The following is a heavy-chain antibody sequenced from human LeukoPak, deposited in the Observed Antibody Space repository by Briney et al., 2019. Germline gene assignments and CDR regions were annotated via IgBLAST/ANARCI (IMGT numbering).Heavy chain of an antibody. D-gene: IGHD2-15*01. J-gene: IGHJ6*02. Sequence: GGSLRPSCAASGFTFSSYGMHWVRQAPGKGVGWVAVIWYDGSNKYYADSVKGRFTISRDNSKNTLYLQMNSLRAEDTAVYYCARAAHLLGYCSGGSCDYGLRGYYYGMDVWGQGTTVTVSS. CDR2: IWYDGSNK. CDR1: GFTFSSYG. CDR3: ARAAHLLGYCSGGSCDYGLRGYYYGMDV. V-gene: IGHV3-33*01.